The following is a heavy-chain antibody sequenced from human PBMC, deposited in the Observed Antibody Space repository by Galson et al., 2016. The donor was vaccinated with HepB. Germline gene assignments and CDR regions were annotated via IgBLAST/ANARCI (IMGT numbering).Heavy chain of an antibody. V-gene: IGHV1-18*01. CDR3: TRGSRCSAGTCYSPAFDD. CDR1: GYTFNTYG. J-gene: IGHJ4*02. CDR2: ISGTNGNT. D-gene: IGHD2-15*01. Sequence: QSGAEVKKPGASVKVSCQASGYTFNTYGIGWVRQAPGQGFEWMGWISGTNGNTNYAQSLQGRVTMTRDISTNTAYLELRGLREDDTATYYCTRGSRCSAGTCYSPAFDDWGQGTLVTVSS.